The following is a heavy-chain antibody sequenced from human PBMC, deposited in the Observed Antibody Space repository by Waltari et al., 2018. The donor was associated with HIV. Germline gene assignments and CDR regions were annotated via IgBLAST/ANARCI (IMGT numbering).Heavy chain of an antibody. J-gene: IGHJ3*02. CDR2: VYYGGTN. Sequence: QLPLQESGPGLVKPWDTLSLTCTVSDDSFTSSSYFWGWIRQSPGNGLEWFGSVYYGGTNYYNPSLKSRATVSAHTPRRQFSLRLSAVTAEDTAIYYWARGSGSTYGDSFDMWGQGTRVIVSS. V-gene: IGHV4-39*01. D-gene: IGHD1-26*01. CDR1: DDSFTSSSYF. CDR3: ARGSGSTYGDSFDM.